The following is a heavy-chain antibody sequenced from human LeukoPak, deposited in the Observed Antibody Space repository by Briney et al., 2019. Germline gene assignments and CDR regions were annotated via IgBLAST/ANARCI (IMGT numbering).Heavy chain of an antibody. J-gene: IGHJ4*02. Sequence: PGGSLRLSCAASGFTFSSYGMHWVRQAPGKGLEWVAVISYDGSNKYYADSVKGRFTISRDNSKNTLYLQMNSLRAEDTAVYYCAKEGEQWLVIDYWGQGTLVTVSS. D-gene: IGHD6-19*01. CDR3: AKEGEQWLVIDY. CDR2: ISYDGSNK. CDR1: GFTFSSYG. V-gene: IGHV3-30*18.